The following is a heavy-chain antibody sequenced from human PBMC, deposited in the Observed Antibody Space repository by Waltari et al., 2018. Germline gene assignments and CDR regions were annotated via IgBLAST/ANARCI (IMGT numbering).Heavy chain of an antibody. CDR2: INHSGST. V-gene: IGHV4-34*01. J-gene: IGHJ6*02. CDR3: ARRAKGYCSSTSCYTLNYYGMDV. D-gene: IGHD2-2*02. Sequence: QVQLQQWGAGLLKPSETLSLTCAVYGGSFSGYYWSWIRQPPGKGLEWIGEINHSGSTTSNPSLKSRVTISVDTSKNQFSLKLSAVTAADTAVYYCARRAKGYCSSTSCYTLNYYGMDVWGQGTTVTVSS. CDR1: GGSFSGYY.